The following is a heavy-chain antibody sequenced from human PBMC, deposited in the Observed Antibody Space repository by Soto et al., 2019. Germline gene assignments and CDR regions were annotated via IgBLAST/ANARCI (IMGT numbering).Heavy chain of an antibody. J-gene: IGHJ5*02. D-gene: IGHD3-3*01. CDR3: ARGDGITIFGVGIGMTFDP. CDR2: INPNSGGT. Sequence: QVQLVQSGAEVKKPGASVKVSCKAPGYTCTGYYMHWVRQAPGQGPEWMGGINPNSGGTNYAQKFQGWVTMTRDTSISTAYMELSRLRSDDTAVYYCARGDGITIFGVGIGMTFDPLGQGDLVTVAS. V-gene: IGHV1-2*04. CDR1: GYTCTGYY.